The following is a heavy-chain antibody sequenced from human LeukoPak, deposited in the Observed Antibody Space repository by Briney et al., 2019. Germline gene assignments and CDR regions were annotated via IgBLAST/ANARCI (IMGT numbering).Heavy chain of an antibody. V-gene: IGHV3-30*03. CDR2: ISYDGSSK. Sequence: GGSLRLSCAASGFTFSSYGMHWVRQAPGKGLEWVAVISYDGSSKYYADSVKGRFTISRDNSKNTLYLQMNSLRAEDTAVYYCAPVPVTFDYWGQGTLVTVSS. J-gene: IGHJ4*02. CDR3: APVPVTFDY. CDR1: GFTFSSYG. D-gene: IGHD4-11*01.